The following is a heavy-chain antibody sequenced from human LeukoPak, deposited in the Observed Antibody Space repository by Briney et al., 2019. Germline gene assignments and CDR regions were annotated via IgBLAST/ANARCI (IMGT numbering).Heavy chain of an antibody. Sequence: GGSLRLSCAASGFTFSSYGMHWVRQAPGKGLEWVAVIWYDGSNKYYADSVKGRFTISRDNSKNTLYLQMNSLRAEDTAVYYCAKMYSGSYGPFDYWGQGTLVTVSS. CDR3: AKMYSGSYGPFDY. CDR1: GFTFSSYG. CDR2: IWYDGSNK. J-gene: IGHJ4*02. V-gene: IGHV3-33*06. D-gene: IGHD1-26*01.